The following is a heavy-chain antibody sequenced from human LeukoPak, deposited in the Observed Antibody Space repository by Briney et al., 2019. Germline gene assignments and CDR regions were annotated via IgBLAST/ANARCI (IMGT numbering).Heavy chain of an antibody. CDR2: INAVKGDT. Sequence: ASVKVSCKASGYTFTSYAMHWVRQAPGQRRGWMGWINAVKGDTKYSQEFQGGVTITRDTPASTAYMELSSPRSEAMAVYYCARDAREGYGLGSNYYFDYWGQGTLVTVSS. CDR3: ARDAREGYGLGSNYYFDY. J-gene: IGHJ4*02. V-gene: IGHV1-3*03. D-gene: IGHD5-18*01. CDR1: GYTFTSYA.